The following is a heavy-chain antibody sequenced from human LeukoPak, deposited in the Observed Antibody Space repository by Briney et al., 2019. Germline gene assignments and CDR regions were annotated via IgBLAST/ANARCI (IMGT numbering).Heavy chain of an antibody. V-gene: IGHV3-30*02. CDR3: AKDRWSGDTDY. D-gene: IGHD3-10*01. J-gene: IGHJ4*02. CDR2: IRSDGSNK. Sequence: SGGSLRLSCAASGFAFSTYAMHWVRQAPGKGLEWVSFIRSDGSNKYYADSVKGRFTISRDNSKNTLYLQMNGLRAEDTAMYYCAKDRWSGDTDYWGQGTLVTVSS. CDR1: GFAFSTYA.